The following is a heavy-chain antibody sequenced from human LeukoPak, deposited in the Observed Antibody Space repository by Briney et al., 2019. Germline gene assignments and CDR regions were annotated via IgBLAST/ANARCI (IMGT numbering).Heavy chain of an antibody. CDR2: FSVNDKTT. Sequence: GGSLRLSCAASGFTFSSYAMSWVRQAPGKGLEWVSGFSVNDKTTYYADSVKGRFTISRDNAKKTLYLQMNSLRAEDTAVYYCARESDYYDSSGYYRSMYYFDYWGQGTLVTVSS. V-gene: IGHV3-23*01. CDR1: GFTFSSYA. CDR3: ARESDYYDSSGYYRSMYYFDY. D-gene: IGHD3-22*01. J-gene: IGHJ4*02.